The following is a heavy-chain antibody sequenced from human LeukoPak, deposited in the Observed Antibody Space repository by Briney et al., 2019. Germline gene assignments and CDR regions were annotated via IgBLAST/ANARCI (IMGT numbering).Heavy chain of an antibody. J-gene: IGHJ6*03. CDR3: ARDRRSSSLRKLDYYYMDV. CDR1: GGSISSYF. CDR2: IYLSGST. Sequence: PSETLSLTCAVSGGSISSYFWSWIRQPPGKGLEYIGYIYLSGSTNYNPSLKSRVTISVDTSKNQFSLKLSSVTAADTAVYYCARDRRSSSLRKLDYYYMDVWGKGTTVTVSS. D-gene: IGHD6-13*01. V-gene: IGHV4-59*01.